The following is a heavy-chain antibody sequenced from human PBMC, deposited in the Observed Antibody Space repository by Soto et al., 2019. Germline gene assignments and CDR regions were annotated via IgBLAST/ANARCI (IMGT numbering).Heavy chain of an antibody. V-gene: IGHV3-21*01. J-gene: IGHJ4*02. CDR3: ARESEDLTSNFDY. CDR2: ISSTTNYI. Sequence: GGSLRLSCAASGFTFTRYSMTWVRQAPGKGLEWVASISSTTNYIYYADSMKGRFTVSRDNAKNSVYLEMNSLSAEDTAVYYCARESEDLTSNFDYWGQGTLVTVSS. CDR1: GFTFTRYS.